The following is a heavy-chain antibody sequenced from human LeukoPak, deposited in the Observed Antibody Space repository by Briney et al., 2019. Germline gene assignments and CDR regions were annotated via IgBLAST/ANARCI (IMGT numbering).Heavy chain of an antibody. CDR1: GYTLTELS. J-gene: IGHJ6*02. V-gene: IGHV1-24*01. D-gene: IGHD3-3*01. CDR2: FDPEDGET. CDR3: ARKEDYDFWSGYYYYYYGMDV. Sequence: ASVKVSCKVSGYTLTELSMHWVRQAPGKGLEWMGGFDPEDGETIYAQKLQGRVTMTTDTSTSTAYMELRSLRSDDTAVYYCARKEDYDFWSGYYYYYYGMDVWGQGTTVTVSS.